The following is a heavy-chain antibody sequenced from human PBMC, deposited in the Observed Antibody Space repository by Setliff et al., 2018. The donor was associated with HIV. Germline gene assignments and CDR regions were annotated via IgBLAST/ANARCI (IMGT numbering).Heavy chain of an antibody. Sequence: SETLSLTCTVSGGSISSGDYYWSWIRRPPGKGLEWLGHIYYSGTIFYNPSLKTRLTVSVDTSKNQFSLNLKSVTAADTAVYYCARVSYTSGWYIDYWGQGTLVTVSS. J-gene: IGHJ4*02. D-gene: IGHD6-19*01. CDR3: ARVSYTSGWYIDY. V-gene: IGHV4-30-4*01. CDR1: GGSISSGDYY. CDR2: IYYSGTI.